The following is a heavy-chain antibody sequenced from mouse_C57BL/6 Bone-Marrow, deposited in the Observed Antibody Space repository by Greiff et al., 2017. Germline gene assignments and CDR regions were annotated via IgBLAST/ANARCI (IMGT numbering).Heavy chain of an antibody. CDR3: AREGVY. Sequence: QVQLQQSGAELVMPGASVKLSCKASGYTFTSYWMHWVKQRPGQGLEWIGEIDPSDSYTNYNQKFKGKSTWTVDKSSSTAYMQVSSLTSEDSAVYYCAREGVYWGQGTTLTVSS. CDR1: GYTFTSYW. V-gene: IGHV1-69*01. CDR2: IDPSDSYT. J-gene: IGHJ2*01.